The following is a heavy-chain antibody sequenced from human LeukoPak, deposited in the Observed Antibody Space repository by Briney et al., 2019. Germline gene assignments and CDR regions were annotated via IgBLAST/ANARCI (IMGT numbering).Heavy chain of an antibody. V-gene: IGHV3-15*01. J-gene: IGHJ4*02. CDR3: TAYYFGSGSYYNPHY. CDR1: GFTFSNAW. Sequence: PGGSLRLSCAASGFTFSNAWMSWVRQAPGKGLEWVGRIKSKTDGGTTDYAAPVKGRFTISRDDSENTLFLQMNSLKTEDTAVYYCTAYYFGSGSYYNPHYWGQGTLVTVSS. D-gene: IGHD3-10*01. CDR2: IKSKTDGGTT.